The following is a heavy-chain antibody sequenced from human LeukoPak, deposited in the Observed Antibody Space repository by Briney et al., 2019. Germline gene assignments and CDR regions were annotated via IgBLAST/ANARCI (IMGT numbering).Heavy chain of an antibody. Sequence: PGRSLRLSCAASGFTFSGYAIHWVRQAPGKGLEWVAVSPHDGSNEYYADSVKGRFTISRDNSKNTLYLQMNSLRAEDTSVYYCARDYSSGWYSPDWYFDLWGRGTLVTVSS. CDR1: GFTFSGYA. CDR2: SPHDGSNE. CDR3: ARDYSSGWYSPDWYFDL. J-gene: IGHJ2*01. V-gene: IGHV3-30-3*01. D-gene: IGHD6-19*01.